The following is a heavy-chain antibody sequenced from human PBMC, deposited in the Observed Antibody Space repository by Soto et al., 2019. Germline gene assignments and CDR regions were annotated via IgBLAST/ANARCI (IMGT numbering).Heavy chain of an antibody. V-gene: IGHV3-64*01. Sequence: GGSLRLSCAASGFTFSSYAMHWVRQAPGKGLEYVSAISSNGGSTYYANSVKGRFTISRDNSKNTLYLQMGSLRAEDMAVYYCARDVGYWGQGTLVTVSS. CDR3: ARDVGY. CDR2: ISSNGGST. J-gene: IGHJ4*02. CDR1: GFTFSSYA. D-gene: IGHD1-26*01.